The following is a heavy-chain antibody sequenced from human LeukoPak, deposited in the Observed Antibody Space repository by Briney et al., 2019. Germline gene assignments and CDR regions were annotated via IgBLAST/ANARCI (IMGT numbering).Heavy chain of an antibody. V-gene: IGHV3-23*01. D-gene: IGHD5-18*01. J-gene: IGHJ4*02. CDR3: AKVPTAMVKVVYFDY. Sequence: GGSLRLSCAASGFTFSSYAMSWVRQAPGKGLEWVSAISGSGGSTYYADSVKGRFTISRDNSKNTLYLQMNSLRAVDTAVYYCAKVPTAMVKVVYFDYWGQGTLVTVSS. CDR2: ISGSGGST. CDR1: GFTFSSYA.